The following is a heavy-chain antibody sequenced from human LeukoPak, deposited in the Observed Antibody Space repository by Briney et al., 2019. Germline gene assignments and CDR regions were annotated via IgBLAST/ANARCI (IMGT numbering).Heavy chain of an antibody. J-gene: IGHJ4*02. V-gene: IGHV4-59*01. CDR3: ARGGSGWSYFDY. CDR2: IYYSGST. CDR1: GGSISSYY. Sequence: SETLSLTCTVSGGSISSYYWSWIRQPPGKGLEWIGYIYYSGSTNYNPSLKSRVTISVDTSKNQFSLKLSSVTAADTAVYYCARGGSGWSYFDYWGQGTLVTVSS. D-gene: IGHD6-19*01.